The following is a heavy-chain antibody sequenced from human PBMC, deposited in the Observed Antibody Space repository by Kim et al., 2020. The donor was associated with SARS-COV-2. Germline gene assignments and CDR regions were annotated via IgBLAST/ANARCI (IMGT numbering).Heavy chain of an antibody. CDR3: ASPVLLWFGVSSGPGSGKYFDL. Sequence: GGSLRLSCAASGFTFSSYSMNWVRQAPGKGLEWVSSISSSSSYIYYADSVKGRFTISRDNAKNSLYLQMNSLRAEDTAVYYCASPVLLWFGVSSGPGSGKYFDLWGRGTLVTVSS. V-gene: IGHV3-21*01. CDR1: GFTFSSYS. CDR2: ISSSSSYI. J-gene: IGHJ2*01. D-gene: IGHD3-10*01.